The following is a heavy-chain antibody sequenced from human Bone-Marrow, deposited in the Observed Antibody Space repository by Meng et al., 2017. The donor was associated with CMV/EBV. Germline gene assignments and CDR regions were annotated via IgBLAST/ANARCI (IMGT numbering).Heavy chain of an antibody. D-gene: IGHD3-3*01. CDR2: IGLSSATI. J-gene: IGHJ6*02. V-gene: IGHV3-48*04. CDR3: ARELSGHNFWSGSYIMDV. Sequence: GGSLRLSCAASGFTFSTCSMNWVRQAPGKGLEWVSYIGLSSATIYYADSVRGRFTISRDNAKNSLYLQMSGLRAEDTAVYYCARELSGHNFWSGSYIMDVWGQGTTVTVPS. CDR1: GFTFSTCS.